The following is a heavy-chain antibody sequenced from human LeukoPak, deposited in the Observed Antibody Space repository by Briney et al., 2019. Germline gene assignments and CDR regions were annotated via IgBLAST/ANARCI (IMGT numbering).Heavy chain of an antibody. CDR3: ARATLKAGNDAFDI. CDR1: GDSISSGSYY. CDR2: IYYSGST. D-gene: IGHD5-12*01. V-gene: IGHV4-61*10. J-gene: IGHJ3*02. Sequence: ASETLSLTCTVSGDSISSGSYYWSWIRQPAGKGLEWIGYIYYSGSTNYNPSLKSRVTISVDTSKNQFSLKLSSVTAADTAVYYCARATLKAGNDAFDIWGQGTMVTVSS.